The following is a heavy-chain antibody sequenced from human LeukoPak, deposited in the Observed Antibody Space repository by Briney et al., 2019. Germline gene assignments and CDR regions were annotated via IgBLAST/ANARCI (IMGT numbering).Heavy chain of an antibody. Sequence: GSLRLSCAASGFTFSSYWMSWVRQVPGKGLEWVANIKEDGSEKYYVDSVKGRFTISRDNVKNLLYLQMNSLRAEDAAVYYCARDSGSWYVGYWGQGTLVTVSS. CDR1: GFTFSSYW. V-gene: IGHV3-7*01. J-gene: IGHJ4*02. D-gene: IGHD6-13*01. CDR3: ARDSGSWYVGY. CDR2: IKEDGSEK.